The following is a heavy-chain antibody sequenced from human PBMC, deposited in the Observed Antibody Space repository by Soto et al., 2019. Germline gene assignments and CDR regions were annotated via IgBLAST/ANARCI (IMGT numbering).Heavy chain of an antibody. CDR1: GGSINYGPYY. CDR3: ASEGTSGV. D-gene: IGHD2-2*01. J-gene: IGHJ4*02. CDR2: IYYSGST. V-gene: IGHV4-39*01. Sequence: SETLSLTCTVSGGSINYGPYYWSWIRQLPGKGLEWIGSIYYSGSTYYNPSFKSRVTISVDTSKNQFSLKLSSVTAADTAVYYCASEGTSGVWGQGTLVTVSS.